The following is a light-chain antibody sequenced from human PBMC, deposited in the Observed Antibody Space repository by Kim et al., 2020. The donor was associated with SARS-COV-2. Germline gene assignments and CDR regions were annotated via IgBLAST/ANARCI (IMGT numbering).Light chain of an antibody. J-gene: IGLJ3*02. V-gene: IGLV1-44*01. CDR2: TDD. CDR3: ATWDDSLDVWM. Sequence: GQRVTISCSGSSSNIGSNTVNWDQQFPGTAPQLLIDTDDRRPSGVSDRVSCSKSGTSASLAISALRSEDEADYYCATWDDSLDVWMFGGGTKLTVL. CDR1: SSNIGSNT.